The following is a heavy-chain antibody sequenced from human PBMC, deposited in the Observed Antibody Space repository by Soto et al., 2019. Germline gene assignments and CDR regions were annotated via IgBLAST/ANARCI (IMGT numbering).Heavy chain of an antibody. Sequence: PGGSLRLSCAASGFTFSSYAMHWVRQAPGKGLEWVAVISYDGSNKYYADSVKGRFTISRDNSKNTLYLQMNSLRAEDTAVYYCARCIAAAGTPPGLCDYWGQGTLVTVSS. V-gene: IGHV3-30-3*01. D-gene: IGHD6-13*01. CDR2: ISYDGSNK. J-gene: IGHJ4*02. CDR1: GFTFSSYA. CDR3: ARCIAAAGTPPGLCDY.